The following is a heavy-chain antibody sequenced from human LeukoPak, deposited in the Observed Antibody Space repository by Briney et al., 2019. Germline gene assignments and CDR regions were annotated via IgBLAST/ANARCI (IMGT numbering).Heavy chain of an antibody. J-gene: IGHJ4*02. CDR2: ISAYNGYT. D-gene: IGHD5-18*01. Sequence: ASVKVSCKASGGTFSSYAISWVRQAPGQGLEWMGWISAYNGYTNYAQNLQGRVTMTTDTSTSTAYMELRSLRSDDTAVYYCARGGYSYGYGGYSDYWGQGTLVTVSS. CDR3: ARGGYSYGYGGYSDY. V-gene: IGHV1-18*01. CDR1: GGTFSSYA.